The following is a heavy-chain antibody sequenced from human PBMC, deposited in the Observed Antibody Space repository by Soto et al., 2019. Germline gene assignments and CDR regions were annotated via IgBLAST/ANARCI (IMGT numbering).Heavy chain of an antibody. CDR1: GYTFTSYG. CDR2: ISAYNGNT. Sequence: ASVKVSCKASGYTFTSYGISWVRQAPGQGLEWMGWISAYNGNTNYAQKLQGRVTMTTDTSTSTAYMELRSLRSDDTAVYYCARLGLAVAGTGVYYYYGMDVWGQGTTVTVSS. V-gene: IGHV1-18*04. D-gene: IGHD6-19*01. CDR3: ARLGLAVAGTGVYYYYGMDV. J-gene: IGHJ6*02.